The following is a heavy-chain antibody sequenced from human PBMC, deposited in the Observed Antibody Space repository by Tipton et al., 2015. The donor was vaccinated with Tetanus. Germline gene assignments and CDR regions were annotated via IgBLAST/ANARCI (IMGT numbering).Heavy chain of an antibody. CDR1: GGSISSSSYY. CDR2: IYYSGST. J-gene: IGHJ2*01. D-gene: IGHD2-2*01. CDR3: ASTIESAAANWYFDL. V-gene: IGHV4-39*01. Sequence: TLSLTCTVSGGSISSSSYYWGWIRQPPGKGLEWIGSIYYSGSTYYNPPLKSRVTISVDTSKNQFSLKLSSVTAADTAVYYCASTIESAAANWYFDLWGRGPLVTVSS.